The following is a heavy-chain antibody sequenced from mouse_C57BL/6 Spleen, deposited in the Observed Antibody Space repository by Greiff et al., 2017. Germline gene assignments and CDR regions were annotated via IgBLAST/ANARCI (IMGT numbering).Heavy chain of an antibody. CDR3: ARHEADYYYFDY. J-gene: IGHJ2*01. CDR2: FYPGSGSI. Sequence: QVHVKQSGAELVKPGASVKLSCKASGYTFTEYTIHWVKQRSGQGLEWIGWFYPGSGSIKYNETFKDKATLTADKSSSTVYMELSRLTSEDSAVYFCARHEADYYYFDYWGQGTTLTVSS. CDR1: GYTFTEYT. D-gene: IGHD2-4*01. V-gene: IGHV1-62-2*01.